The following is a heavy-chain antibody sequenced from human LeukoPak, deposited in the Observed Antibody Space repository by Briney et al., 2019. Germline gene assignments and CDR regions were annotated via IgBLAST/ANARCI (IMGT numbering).Heavy chain of an antibody. V-gene: IGHV3-7*01. D-gene: IGHD2-2*01. J-gene: IGHJ3*02. CDR3: VVGGAFDI. CDR2: IKEDGSQK. Sequence: PGGSLRLSCAASGFTFSTYWMSWVRQAPGKGLEWVANIKEDGSQKYYVDSVKGRFTISRDNAKNSVFLQMNRLRVEDTALYYCVVGGAFDIWGQGTMVTVSS. CDR1: GFTFSTYW.